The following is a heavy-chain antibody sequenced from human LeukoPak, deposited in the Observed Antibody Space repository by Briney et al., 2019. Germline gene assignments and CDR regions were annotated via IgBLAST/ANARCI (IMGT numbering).Heavy chain of an antibody. Sequence: SGPTLVKPTQTLTLTCTFSGFSLSSTGVGVGWIRQPPGKALEWLALIYWDDDKRYCASLKSRLTITKDASKNHVVLIMTNMDPVDTATYYGAHKILTSASPPLFDYWGQGTLVTVSS. CDR3: AHKILTSASPPLFDY. CDR1: GFSLSSTGVG. J-gene: IGHJ4*02. CDR2: IYWDDDK. V-gene: IGHV2-5*02. D-gene: IGHD1/OR15-1a*01.